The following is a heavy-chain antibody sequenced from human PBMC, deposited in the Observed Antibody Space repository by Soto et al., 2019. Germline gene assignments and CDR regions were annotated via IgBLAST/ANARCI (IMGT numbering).Heavy chain of an antibody. J-gene: IGHJ4*02. CDR2: FLPRFSTT. Sequence: SVKLSCKPSAVNFPTSAFSWVRQAPGQVLGCIVGFLPRFSTTNHSQKFQVRLSITTDESTVTANMLLSSLRAEDTAICDCARAHWDYDSSAYQLQFWGQGTLVTVSS. CDR1: AVNFPTSA. V-gene: IGHV1-69*05. D-gene: IGHD3-22*01. CDR3: ARAHWDYDSSAYQLQF.